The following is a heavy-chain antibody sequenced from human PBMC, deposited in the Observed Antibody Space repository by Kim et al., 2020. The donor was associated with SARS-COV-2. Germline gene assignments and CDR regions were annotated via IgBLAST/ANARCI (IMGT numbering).Heavy chain of an antibody. CDR3: ARILYYYDSSGYYSGY. D-gene: IGHD3-22*01. J-gene: IGHJ4*02. V-gene: IGHV1-69*13. Sequence: SVKVSCKASGGTFSSYAISWVRQAPGQGLEWMGGIIPIFGTANYAQKFQGRVTITADESTSTAYMELSSLRSEDTAVYYCARILYYYDSSGYYSGYWGQGTLVTVSS. CDR1: GGTFSSYA. CDR2: IIPIFGTA.